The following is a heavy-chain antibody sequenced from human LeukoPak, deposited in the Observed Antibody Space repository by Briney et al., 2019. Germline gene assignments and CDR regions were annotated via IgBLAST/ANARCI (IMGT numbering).Heavy chain of an antibody. CDR1: GFTFSSYS. Sequence: GGSLRLFCAASGFTFSSYSMNWVRQAPGKGLEWVSSISSSSSYIYYADSVKGRFTISRDNAKNSLYLQMNSLRAEDTAVYYCARHLYGSGSYPVGYWGQGTLVTVSS. D-gene: IGHD3-10*01. CDR3: ARHLYGSGSYPVGY. CDR2: ISSSSSYI. J-gene: IGHJ4*02. V-gene: IGHV3-21*01.